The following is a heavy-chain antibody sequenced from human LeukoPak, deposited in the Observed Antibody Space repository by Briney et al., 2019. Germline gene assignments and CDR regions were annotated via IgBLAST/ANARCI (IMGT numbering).Heavy chain of an antibody. J-gene: IGHJ4*02. Sequence: GGSLRLSCAASGFTFSNYAMTWVRQAPGKGLEWVSSISDSGGSTYYADSVKGRFTISRDNSKNTLYLQMNSLRAEDTAVYYCAKEPTYFYGSGSFSHYFDYWGQGALVTASS. CDR3: AKEPTYFYGSGSFSHYFDY. D-gene: IGHD3-10*01. CDR1: GFTFSNYA. CDR2: ISDSGGST. V-gene: IGHV3-23*01.